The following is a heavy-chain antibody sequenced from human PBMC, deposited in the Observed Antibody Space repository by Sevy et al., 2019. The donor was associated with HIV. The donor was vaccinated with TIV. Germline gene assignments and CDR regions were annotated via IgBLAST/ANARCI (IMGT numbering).Heavy chain of an antibody. D-gene: IGHD3-16*02. J-gene: IGHJ3*02. CDR3: ARDGRDYVWGSYRYTLSAFDAFDI. CDR1: GDSVSSNSAA. V-gene: IGHV6-1*01. Sequence: KQSQTLSLTCAISGDSVSSNSAAWNWIRQSPSRGLEWLGRTYYRSKWYNDYAVSVKSRITINPDTSKNQFSLQLNSVTPEETAVYYCARDGRDYVWGSYRYTLSAFDAFDIWGQGTMVTVSS. CDR2: TYYRSKWYN.